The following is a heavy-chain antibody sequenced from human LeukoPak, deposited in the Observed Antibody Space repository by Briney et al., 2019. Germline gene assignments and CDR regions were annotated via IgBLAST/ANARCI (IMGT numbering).Heavy chain of an antibody. J-gene: IGHJ4*02. V-gene: IGHV3-23*01. CDR3: AKWAYYDFWSGHYKSHFDS. Sequence: GGSLRLSCVVSGFTFKNYAMSWVRQAPGKGLECVSSIRDSGNGTDYADSVKSRFTVSRDNSKNTLYLHMNTLSAEDTAVYYCAKWAYYDFWSGHYKSHFDSWGQGTLVTVSP. CDR2: IRDSGNGT. D-gene: IGHD3-3*01. CDR1: GFTFKNYA.